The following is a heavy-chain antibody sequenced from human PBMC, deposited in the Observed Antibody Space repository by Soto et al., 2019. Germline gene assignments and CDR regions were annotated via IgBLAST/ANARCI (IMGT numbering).Heavy chain of an antibody. CDR3: PTTKSPWKY. CDR1: GFTFTASA. Sequence: EVQLVESGGGLVQPGGSLKLSCAASGFTFTASAIHWVRQASGRGLEWVGRIRSRANNYATAYAASVKDRFTISRDDSKNTAYLQMNSLESEDTAAEYFPTTKSPWKYWGQGTTVTVSS. J-gene: IGHJ6*02. CDR2: IRSRANNYAT. V-gene: IGHV3-73*02. D-gene: IGHD5-12*01.